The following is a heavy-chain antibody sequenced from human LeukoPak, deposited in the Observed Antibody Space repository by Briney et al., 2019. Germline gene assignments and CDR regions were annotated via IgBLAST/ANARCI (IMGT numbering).Heavy chain of an antibody. CDR1: GFTFSSYS. J-gene: IGHJ4*02. Sequence: GGSLRLSCAASGFTFSSYSMNWVRQAPGKGLEWVSSISSSSRYIYYADSVKGRFTISRDNAKNSLYLQMNSLRAEDTAVYYCARDGLAAAGKLSSYYFDYWGQGTLVTVSS. CDR2: ISSSSRYI. CDR3: ARDGLAAAGKLSSYYFDY. V-gene: IGHV3-21*01. D-gene: IGHD6-13*01.